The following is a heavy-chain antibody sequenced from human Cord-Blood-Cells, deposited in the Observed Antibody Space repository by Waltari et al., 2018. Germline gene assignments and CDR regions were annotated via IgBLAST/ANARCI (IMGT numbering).Heavy chain of an antibody. V-gene: IGHV1-24*01. J-gene: IGHJ3*02. CDR2: FDPEDGET. D-gene: IGHD5-12*01. CDR3: ATRDIVATILTDDAFDI. Sequence: QVQLVQSGAEVKKPGASVKVSCKVSGYTLTELSMHWVRQAPGKGLEWMGGFDPEDGETIYAQKFQGRVTMTEDTSTDTAYMELSSLGSEDTAVYYCATRDIVATILTDDAFDIWGQGTMVTVSS. CDR1: GYTLTELS.